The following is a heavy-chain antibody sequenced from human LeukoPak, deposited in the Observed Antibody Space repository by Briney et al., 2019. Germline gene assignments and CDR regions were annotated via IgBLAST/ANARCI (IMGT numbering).Heavy chain of an antibody. D-gene: IGHD3-22*01. CDR3: ARGYDSSGYMGY. CDR2: IIPIFGTA. V-gene: IGHV1-69*05. J-gene: IGHJ4*02. Sequence: SVKVSCKASGGTFSSYAISWVRQAPGQGLEWMGRIIPIFGTANYAQKFQGRVTITTDESTSTAYMELRSLRSDDTAVYYCARGYDSSGYMGYWGQGTLVTVSS. CDR1: GGTFSSYA.